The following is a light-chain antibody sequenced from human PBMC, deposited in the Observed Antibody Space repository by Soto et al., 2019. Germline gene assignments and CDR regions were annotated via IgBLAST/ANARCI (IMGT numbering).Light chain of an antibody. CDR2: GAS. V-gene: IGKV3-15*01. J-gene: IGKJ1*01. Sequence: EIVMTQSPGTLSVSPGERATLSCRASQSVSSNLAWYQQKPGQAPRLLIYGASTRVTGIPARFSGSGSGTEFTLTISSLQSEDFAVYYCQQYKNGWTFGQGTKVDIK. CDR3: QQYKNGWT. CDR1: QSVSSN.